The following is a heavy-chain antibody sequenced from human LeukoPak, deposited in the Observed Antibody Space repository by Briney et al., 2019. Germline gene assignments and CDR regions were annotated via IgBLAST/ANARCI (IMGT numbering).Heavy chain of an antibody. CDR3: ARDLAWDAFDI. J-gene: IGHJ3*02. V-gene: IGHV3-21*01. Sequence: GGSLRLSCAASGFNFTNYNMNWVRQAPGKGLEWVSSIHSSSGSIYYADSLKGRFTITRDNAKNSLYLQMNSLRAEDTAVYYCARDLAWDAFDIWGQGTMVTVSS. CDR2: IHSSSGSI. CDR1: GFNFTNYN.